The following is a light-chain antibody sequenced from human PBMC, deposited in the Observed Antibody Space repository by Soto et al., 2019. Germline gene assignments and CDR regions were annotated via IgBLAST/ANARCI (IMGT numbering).Light chain of an antibody. J-gene: IGKJ3*01. CDR2: GAS. Sequence: EIVLTQSPGTLSLSPGERATLSCRASQSVTSNYLAWYQQKPGQAPRLLIYGASRRATGIPDRFSGSGSGTDFTLTISRLEPEDFAVYYCQQYGGSPFTFGPGTKVDI. CDR3: QQYGGSPFT. V-gene: IGKV3-20*01. CDR1: QSVTSNY.